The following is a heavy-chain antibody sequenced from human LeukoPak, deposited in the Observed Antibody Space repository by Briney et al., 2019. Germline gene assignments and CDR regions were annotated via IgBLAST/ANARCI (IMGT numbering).Heavy chain of an antibody. J-gene: IGHJ4*02. CDR2: INWNGGST. CDR3: ARVGIYDSSGYYLDY. Sequence: GGSLRLSCAASGFTFSTYNMNWVRQAPGKGLEWVSGINWNGGSTGYADSVKGRFTISRDNAKNSLYLQMNSLRAEDTALYYCARVGIYDSSGYYLDYWGQGTLVTVSS. D-gene: IGHD3-22*01. CDR1: GFTFSTYN. V-gene: IGHV3-20*04.